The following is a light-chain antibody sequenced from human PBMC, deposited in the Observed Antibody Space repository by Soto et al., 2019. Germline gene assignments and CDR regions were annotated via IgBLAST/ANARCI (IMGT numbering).Light chain of an antibody. CDR1: QDISTW. CDR2: AAS. Sequence: DIQMTQSPSSVSASVGDRVTITCRASQDISTWLAWFQQKPGKAPKYLIQAASSLQGGVPSTFSGSGSGTDFTLTINTLHPEDFATYYCLQVYSFPRTFGQGPRWIS. V-gene: IGKV1-12*01. CDR3: LQVYSFPRT. J-gene: IGKJ1*01.